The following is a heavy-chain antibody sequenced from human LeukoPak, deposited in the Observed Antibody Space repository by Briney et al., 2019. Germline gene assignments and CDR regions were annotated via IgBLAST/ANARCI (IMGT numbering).Heavy chain of an antibody. Sequence: GGSLRLSCAASGFTFSSAAMSWVRQAPGKGLEWVSTISDSGGTTYYADSVKGRFTISRDNSKNTLYLQMNSLRAEDTAVYYCAKFRVPTRTSFDYWGQGTLVTDSS. CDR2: ISDSGGTT. CDR1: GFTFSSAA. D-gene: IGHD5-12*01. J-gene: IGHJ4*02. CDR3: AKFRVPTRTSFDY. V-gene: IGHV3-23*01.